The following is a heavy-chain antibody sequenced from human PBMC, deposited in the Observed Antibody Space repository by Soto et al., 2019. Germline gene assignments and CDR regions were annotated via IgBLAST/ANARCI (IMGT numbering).Heavy chain of an antibody. V-gene: IGHV1-18*01. D-gene: IGHD5-18*01. Sequence: QVQQVQSGAEVKKPGASVKVSCKASGYTFTSYGISWVRQAPGQGLEWMGWISAYNGNTNYAQKLQGRVTMTTDTPTSTAYMELRSLRSDDTAVYYCARGYRTDTAMARNYYYYGMDVWGQGTTVTVSS. J-gene: IGHJ6*02. CDR3: ARGYRTDTAMARNYYYYGMDV. CDR1: GYTFTSYG. CDR2: ISAYNGNT.